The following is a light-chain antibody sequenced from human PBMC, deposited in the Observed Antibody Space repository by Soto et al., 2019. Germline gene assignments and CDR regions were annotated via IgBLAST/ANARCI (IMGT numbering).Light chain of an antibody. CDR2: ASS. CDR1: QNFPSSY. J-gene: IGKJ2*01. CDR3: QQFGTSPRN. V-gene: IGKV3-20*01. Sequence: EIGLTQSPGTLSLSPGERATLYCRASQNFPSSYLAWYQQKPGQAPRLLIYASSTRATGIPERLSGSGSGTDVTFTITRLEPEECAVYYCQQFGTSPRNFGQGNKLE.